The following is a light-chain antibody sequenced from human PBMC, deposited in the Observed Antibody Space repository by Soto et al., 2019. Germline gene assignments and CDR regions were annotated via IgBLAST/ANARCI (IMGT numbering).Light chain of an antibody. CDR1: QSVSSSF. Sequence: EIVLTQSPGTLSLSPGKRATLPCRASQSVSSSFLAWYQQKPGQAPRLLIYGASSRATGIPDRFSGSGSGTDFTLTISRLEPEDFAVYYCQQYGSSGTFGQGTKVDIK. CDR3: QQYGSSGT. CDR2: GAS. V-gene: IGKV3-20*01. J-gene: IGKJ1*01.